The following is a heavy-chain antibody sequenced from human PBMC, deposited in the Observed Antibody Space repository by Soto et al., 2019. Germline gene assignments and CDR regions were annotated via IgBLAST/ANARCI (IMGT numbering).Heavy chain of an antibody. J-gene: IGHJ4*02. CDR1: GFSFSDYS. CDR2: MSIGGEKT. V-gene: IGHV3-23*01. D-gene: IGHD1-1*01. Sequence: EVQVFESGGGLVQPGGSLRLSCAASGFSFSDYSMAWVRQTPEKGLEWVSGMSIGGEKTFYIDSVKGRFIVSRDSSRDTVYFQMNRLRVEDTAVYYCPRWNGYGDLWGQGTLVTVSS. CDR3: PRWNGYGDL.